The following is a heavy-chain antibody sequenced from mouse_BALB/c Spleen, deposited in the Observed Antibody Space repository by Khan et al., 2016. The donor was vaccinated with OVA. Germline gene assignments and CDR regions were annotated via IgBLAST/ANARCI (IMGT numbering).Heavy chain of an antibody. CDR1: GYTFTDYA. CDR2: ISTYYGDA. V-gene: IGHV1S137*01. D-gene: IGHD2-10*01. CDR3: ARSYYGNYGAMDY. Sequence: VQLQESGAELVRPGVSVKISCKGSGYTFTDYAMHWMKQSHAKSLEWIGVISTYYGDATYNQKFKDRATMTVDKSSSTAYMELARLTSEDSAIYYCARSYYGNYGAMDYWGQGTSVTVSS. J-gene: IGHJ4*01.